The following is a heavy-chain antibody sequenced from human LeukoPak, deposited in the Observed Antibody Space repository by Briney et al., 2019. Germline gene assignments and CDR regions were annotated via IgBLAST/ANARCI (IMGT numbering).Heavy chain of an antibody. CDR2: ISGSGGST. J-gene: IGHJ4*02. D-gene: IGHD3-10*01. CDR3: AKSTRGVISGTRFDY. CDR1: GFTFSSYA. Sequence: PGGSLRLSCAASGFTFSSYAMSWVRQAPGKGLEWVSAISGSGGSTYYADSVKGRFTISRDNSKNTLYLQMNSLRAEDTAVYYCAKSTRGVISGTRFDYWGQGTLVTVSS. V-gene: IGHV3-23*01.